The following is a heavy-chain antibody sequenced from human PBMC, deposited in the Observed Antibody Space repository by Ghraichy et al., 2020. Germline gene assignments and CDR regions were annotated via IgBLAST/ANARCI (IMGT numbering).Heavy chain of an antibody. CDR3: AQRKGGSGWSGRYFDS. CDR2: ISVGGANT. Sequence: GESLNISCAASGFRFSSYAMSWVRQAPGKGLEWVSGISVGGANTHYADSVKGRFTISRDNSKNTLYLQMNSLRAEDTAVYYCAQRKGGSGWSGRYFDSWGQGTLVTVSS. D-gene: IGHD6-19*01. V-gene: IGHV3-23*01. CDR1: GFRFSSYA. J-gene: IGHJ4*02.